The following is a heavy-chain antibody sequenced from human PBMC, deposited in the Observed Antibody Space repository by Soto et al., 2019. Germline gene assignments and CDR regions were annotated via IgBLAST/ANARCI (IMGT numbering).Heavy chain of an antibody. J-gene: IGHJ4*02. Sequence: SETLSLTCTVSGGSISSYYWSWIRQPPGKGLEWIGYIYYSGSTNYNPSLKSRVTISVDTSKNQFSLKLSSVTAADTAVYYCARGYYDFWSGYQKYYFDYWGQGTLVTVSS. CDR3: ARGYYDFWSGYQKYYFDY. D-gene: IGHD3-3*01. CDR1: GGSISSYY. CDR2: IYYSGST. V-gene: IGHV4-59*08.